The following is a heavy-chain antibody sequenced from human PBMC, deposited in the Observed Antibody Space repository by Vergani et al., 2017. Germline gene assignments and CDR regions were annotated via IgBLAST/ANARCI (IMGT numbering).Heavy chain of an antibody. CDR2: MNPNSGNT. J-gene: IGHJ6*02. CDR1: GYTFTSYD. CDR3: ARVHHKNILTGHADRTSRKRTRYGMDV. V-gene: IGHV1-8*02. Sequence: QVQLVQSGAEVKKPGASVTVSCKASGYTFTSYDINWVRQATGQGLEWMGWMNPNSGNTGYAQKFQGRVTMTRNTSISTAYMDLSSLRSEDTAVYSCARVHHKNILTGHADRTSRKRTRYGMDVWGQGTTVTVS. D-gene: IGHD3-9*01.